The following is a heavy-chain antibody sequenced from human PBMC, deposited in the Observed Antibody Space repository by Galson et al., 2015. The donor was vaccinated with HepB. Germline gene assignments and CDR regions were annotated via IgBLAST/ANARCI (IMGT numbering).Heavy chain of an antibody. J-gene: IGHJ6*03. D-gene: IGHD6-19*01. CDR1: GGSFSGYY. Sequence: SLTCAVYGGSFSGYYWSWIRQPPGKGLEWIGEINHSGSTNYNPSLKSRVTISVDTSKNQFSLKLSSVTAADTAVYYCARGRDKGLETYYYYFMDVWGKGTTVTVSS. CDR2: INHSGST. V-gene: IGHV4-34*01. CDR3: ARGRDKGLETYYYYFMDV.